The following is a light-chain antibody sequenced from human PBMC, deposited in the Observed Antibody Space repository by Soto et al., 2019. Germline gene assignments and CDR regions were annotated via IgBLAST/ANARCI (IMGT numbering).Light chain of an antibody. V-gene: IGKV3-20*01. CDR2: GAS. CDR3: QQYGGWT. J-gene: IGKJ1*01. CDR1: QSVSSSY. Sequence: EIVLTQSPGTLSLSPGERATLSCRASQSVSSSYLAWYQQKPGQAPRVLIYGASSRATGIPDRFSGSGSGTDFTLTISRLEPEDFAVYYCQQYGGWTFGQGTKV.